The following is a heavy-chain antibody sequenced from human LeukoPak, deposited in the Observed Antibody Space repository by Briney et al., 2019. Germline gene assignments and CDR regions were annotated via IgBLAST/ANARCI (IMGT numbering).Heavy chain of an antibody. J-gene: IGHJ1*01. V-gene: IGHV1-18*01. D-gene: IGHD3-10*01. CDR2: ISGYNGNT. CDR1: GYSFSSYG. CDR3: ARASGSAGYQPPEFFQH. Sequence: GASVKVSCKTSGYSFSSYGISWVRQTPGQGLEGMGWISGYNGNTYYSQKFQGRVTMTIDTPTGTAYMEVRSLRSDDTGMYYCARASGSAGYQPPEFFQHWGQGTLVTVSS.